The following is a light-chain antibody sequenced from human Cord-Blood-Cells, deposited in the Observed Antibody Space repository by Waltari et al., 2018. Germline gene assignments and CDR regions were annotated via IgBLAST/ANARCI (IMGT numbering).Light chain of an antibody. J-gene: IGLJ3*02. CDR1: SGHSSYA. V-gene: IGLV4-69*01. Sequence: QLVLTQSPSASASLGASVKLTCTLSSGHSSYAIAWHQQQPEKGPRYLMKLNSDGSHSKGDGIPARFSGSGSGAERYLTISSLQSEDEADYYCQTWGTGIHWVFGGGTKLTVL. CDR2: LNSDGSH. CDR3: QTWGTGIHWV.